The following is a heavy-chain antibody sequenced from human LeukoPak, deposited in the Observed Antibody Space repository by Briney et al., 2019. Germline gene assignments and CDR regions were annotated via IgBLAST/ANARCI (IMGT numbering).Heavy chain of an antibody. D-gene: IGHD6-13*01. CDR1: GYTFTGYY. V-gene: IGHV1-2*02. CDR3: ARDLKAGIAAARGPLYYFDY. CDR2: INPNSGGT. Sequence: ASVKVSCKASGYTFTGYYMHWVRQAPGQGLEWMGWINPNSGGTNYAQKFQGRVTMTRDTSISTAYMELSRLRSDDTAVYYCARDLKAGIAAARGPLYYFDYWGQGTLVIVSS. J-gene: IGHJ4*02.